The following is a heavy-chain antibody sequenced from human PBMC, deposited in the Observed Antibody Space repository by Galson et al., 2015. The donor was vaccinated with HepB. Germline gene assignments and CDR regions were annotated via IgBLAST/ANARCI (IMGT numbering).Heavy chain of an antibody. J-gene: IGHJ4*02. CDR1: GFTFDDYT. D-gene: IGHD5-18*01. CDR3: AKPVGGYSYGHFDY. CDR2: ISWDGGST. V-gene: IGHV3-43*01. Sequence: SLRLSCAASGFTFDDYTMHWVRQAPGKGLEWVSLISWDGGSTYYADSVKGRFTISRDNSKNSLYLQMNSLRTEDTALYYCAKPVGGYSYGHFDYWGQGTLVTVSS.